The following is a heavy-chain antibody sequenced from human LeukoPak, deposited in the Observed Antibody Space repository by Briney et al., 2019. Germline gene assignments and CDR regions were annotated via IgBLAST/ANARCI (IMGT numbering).Heavy chain of an antibody. CDR2: IYYTGST. D-gene: IGHD4-23*01. CDR1: GGSISSSSYY. V-gene: IGHV4-39*07. CDR3: AAQRGLRWLKYFDC. J-gene: IGHJ4*02. Sequence: SETLSLTCTVSGGSISSSSYYWGWIRQPPGKRLEWIGTIYYTGSTYYNPSLKSRVTISVDTSNNQFSLKLSSVTAADTAVYYCAAQRGLRWLKYFDCWGQGTLVTVSS.